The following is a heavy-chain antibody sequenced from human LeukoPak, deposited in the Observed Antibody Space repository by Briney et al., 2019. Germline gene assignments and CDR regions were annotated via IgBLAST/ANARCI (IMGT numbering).Heavy chain of an antibody. CDR3: AKKMRLLAVAGT. J-gene: IGHJ5*02. V-gene: IGHV3-23*01. D-gene: IGHD6-19*01. CDR2: ISGSGGST. CDR1: GFTFSSYA. Sequence: PGGSLRLSCAASGFTFSSYAMTWVRQSPGKGLEWVSAISGSGGSTYYADSVKGRFTISRDNSKNTLYLQMNSLRAEDTAVYYCAKKMRLLAVAGTWGQGTLVTVSS.